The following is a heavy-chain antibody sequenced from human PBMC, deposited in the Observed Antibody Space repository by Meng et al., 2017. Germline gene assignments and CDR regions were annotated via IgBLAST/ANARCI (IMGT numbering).Heavy chain of an antibody. Sequence: GGSLRLSCAASGFTFSSYSMNWVRQAPGKGLEWVSSISSSSSYIYYADSVKGRFNIARDNAKNSLYLQMNSLRAEDTAVYYCARVLSWESSSWYVWGQGTMVTVSS. CDR1: GFTFSSYS. V-gene: IGHV3-21*01. J-gene: IGHJ3*01. D-gene: IGHD6-13*01. CDR2: ISSSSSYI. CDR3: ARVLSWESSSWYV.